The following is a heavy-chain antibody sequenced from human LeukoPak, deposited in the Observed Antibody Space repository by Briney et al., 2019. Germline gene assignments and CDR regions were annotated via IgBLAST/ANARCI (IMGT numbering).Heavy chain of an antibody. J-gene: IGHJ5*02. CDR2: INHSGSS. CDR1: GDFITAYY. Sequence: PSETLSLTCTVSGDFITAYYWSWIRQPPGKGLELIGEINHSGSSNYNPSLKSRVTISLDTSKKQFSLKLNSVTAADTAVYYCARVHYLEYDSSGYSGTRRGRTSKRNWFDPWGQGTLVTVSS. V-gene: IGHV4-34*01. CDR3: ARVHYLEYDSSGYSGTRRGRTSKRNWFDP. D-gene: IGHD3-22*01.